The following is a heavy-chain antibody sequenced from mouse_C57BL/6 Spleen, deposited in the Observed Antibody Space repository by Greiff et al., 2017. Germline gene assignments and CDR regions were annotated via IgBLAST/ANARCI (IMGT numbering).Heavy chain of an antibody. CDR3: ARKTGYAMDY. J-gene: IGHJ4*01. CDR2: IYPGDGDT. CDR1: GYAFSSSW. V-gene: IGHV1-82*01. Sequence: QVQLKESGPELVKPGASVKISCKASGYAFSSSWMNWVKQRPGKGLEWIGRIYPGDGDTNYNGKFKGKATLTADKSSSTAYMQLSSLTSEDSAVYCCARKTGYAMDYWGQGTSVTVSS.